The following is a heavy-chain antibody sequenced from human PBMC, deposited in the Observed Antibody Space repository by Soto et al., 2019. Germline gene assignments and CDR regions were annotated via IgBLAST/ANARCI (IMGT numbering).Heavy chain of an antibody. J-gene: IGHJ3*02. CDR1: GFTFSSYA. CDR3: AKDYGGNLFPGQYAFDI. V-gene: IGHV3-23*01. D-gene: IGHD2-21*02. Sequence: GGSLRLSCAASGFTFSSYAMSWVRQAPGKGLEWVSAISGSGGSTYYADSVKGRFTISRDNSKNTLYLQMNSLRAEDTAVYYCAKDYGGNLFPGQYAFDIWGQGTMVTVSS. CDR2: ISGSGGST.